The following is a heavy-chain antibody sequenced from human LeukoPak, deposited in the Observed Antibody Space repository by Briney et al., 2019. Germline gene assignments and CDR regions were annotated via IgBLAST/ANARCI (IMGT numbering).Heavy chain of an antibody. Sequence: SETLSLTCTVSGGSISSSSYYWSWIRQPPGKGLEWIGYIYYSGSTNYNPSLKSRVTISVDTSKNQFSLKLSSVTAADTAVYYCATGIVWVLDYWGQGTLVTVSS. CDR3: ATGIVWVLDY. D-gene: IGHD3-16*01. CDR2: IYYSGST. CDR1: GGSISSSSYY. V-gene: IGHV4-61*05. J-gene: IGHJ4*02.